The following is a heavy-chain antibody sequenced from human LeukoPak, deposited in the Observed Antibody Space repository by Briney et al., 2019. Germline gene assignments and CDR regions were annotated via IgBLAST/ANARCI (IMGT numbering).Heavy chain of an antibody. D-gene: IGHD3-10*01. CDR1: GGSIGSYY. CDR3: ARENPSPERVRGALGYYGMDV. CDR2: IYYSGST. J-gene: IGHJ6*02. V-gene: IGHV4-59*01. Sequence: PSETLSLTCTVSGGSIGSYYWSWIRQPPGKGLEWIGYIYYSGSTNYNPSLKSRVTISVDTSKNQFSLKLSSVTAADTAVYYCARENPSPERVRGALGYYGMDVWGQGTTVTVSS.